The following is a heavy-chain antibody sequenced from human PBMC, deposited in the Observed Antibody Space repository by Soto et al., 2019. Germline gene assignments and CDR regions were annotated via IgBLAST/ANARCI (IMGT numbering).Heavy chain of an antibody. CDR3: AGRFGEFY. CDR1: GFTFSTDS. CDR2: ISTSGATR. V-gene: IGHV3-48*01. J-gene: IGHJ4*02. D-gene: IGHD3-10*01. Sequence: GGSLRLSCVASGFTFSTDSMNWVRQAPGKGLEWVAHISTSGATRYYADSVKGRFTISRDNAKTSLYLQMNSLRAEDTAVYYCAGRFGEFYWGQGTLVTVSS.